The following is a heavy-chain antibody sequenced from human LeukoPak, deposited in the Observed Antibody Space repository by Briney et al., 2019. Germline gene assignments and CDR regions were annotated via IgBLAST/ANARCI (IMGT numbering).Heavy chain of an antibody. V-gene: IGHV3-23*01. Sequence: GGSLRLSCAASGFTFSNYAMRWVRQAPGKGLEWVSGISGSGDSTYYADSVKGRFTISRDNSKNTLYLQMNSLRTEDTAMYYCAKQEYSNGWYNAFDIWGQGTKVTVSS. CDR2: ISGSGDST. J-gene: IGHJ3*02. CDR3: AKQEYSNGWYNAFDI. D-gene: IGHD6-19*01. CDR1: GFTFSNYA.